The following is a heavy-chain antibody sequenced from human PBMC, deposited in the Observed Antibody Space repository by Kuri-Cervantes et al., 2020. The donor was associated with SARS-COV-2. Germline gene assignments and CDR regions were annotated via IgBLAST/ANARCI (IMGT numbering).Heavy chain of an antibody. CDR2: ISGSGGST. D-gene: IGHD3-9*01. CDR3: AKADWANYYYYYGMDV. V-gene: IGHV3-23*01. Sequence: SLKISCAASGFTFSSYAMSWVRQAPGKGLEWVSAISGSGGSTYYADSVKGRFTISRDNSKNTLYLQMNSLRAEDAAVYYCAKADWANYYYYYGMDVWGQGTTVTVSS. J-gene: IGHJ6*02. CDR1: GFTFSSYA.